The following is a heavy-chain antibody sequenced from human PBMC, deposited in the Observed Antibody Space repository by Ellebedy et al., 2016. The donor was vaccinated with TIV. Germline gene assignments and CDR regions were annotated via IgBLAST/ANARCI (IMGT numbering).Heavy chain of an antibody. Sequence: KVSCKGSGYSFTTYWIGWVRQMPGKGLEWMGIIYPGDSNIGYSPSFQGQVTISADKSISTAYLQWSSLKASDTAMYYCARQYNGMDVWGQGTTVTVSS. D-gene: IGHD5-12*01. J-gene: IGHJ6*02. V-gene: IGHV5-51*01. CDR2: IYPGDSNI. CDR1: GYSFTTYW. CDR3: ARQYNGMDV.